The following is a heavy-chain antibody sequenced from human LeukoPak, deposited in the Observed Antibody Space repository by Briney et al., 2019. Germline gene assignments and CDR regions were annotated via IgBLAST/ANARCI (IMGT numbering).Heavy chain of an antibody. CDR1: GGSFSGYY. Sequence: SETLSLTCAVYGGSFSGYYWSWIRQPPGKGLEWIGEINHSGSTNYNPSLKSRVTISVDTSKNQFSLKLSSVTAADTAVYYCARGGVVVAATSWFDPWGQGTLVTVSS. CDR2: INHSGST. V-gene: IGHV4-34*01. J-gene: IGHJ5*02. CDR3: ARGGVVVAATSWFDP. D-gene: IGHD2-15*01.